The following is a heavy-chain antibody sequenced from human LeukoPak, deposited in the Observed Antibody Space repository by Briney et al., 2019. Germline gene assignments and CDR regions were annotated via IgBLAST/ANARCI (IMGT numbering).Heavy chain of an antibody. CDR2: IYSGGTT. D-gene: IGHD6-13*01. CDR1: GFTVSSNY. CDR3: ARESGYSSSWYELKPY. J-gene: IGHJ4*02. V-gene: IGHV3-53*01. Sequence: PGGSLRLSCAASGFTVSSNYMSWVRQAPGKGLEWVSVIYSGGTTFYADSVKGRFTISRDNSKNTLYLQMNSLRAEDTAVYYCARESGYSSSWYELKPYWGQGTLVTVSS.